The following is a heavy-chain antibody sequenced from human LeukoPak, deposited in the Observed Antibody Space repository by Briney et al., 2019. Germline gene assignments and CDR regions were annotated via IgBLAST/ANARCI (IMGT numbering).Heavy chain of an antibody. CDR1: GFTFDDYA. J-gene: IGHJ6*02. CDR3: AKDIIGSRPHYDFWSGYYTSYYYYGMDV. V-gene: IGHV3-9*01. D-gene: IGHD3-3*01. CDR2: ISWNSGSI. Sequence: QSGGSLRLSCAASGFTFDDYAMHWVRQAPGKGLEWVSGISWNSGSIGYADSVKGRFTISRDNAKNSLYLQMNSLRAEDTALYYCAKDIIGSRPHYDFWSGYYTSYYYYGMDVWGQGTTVTVSS.